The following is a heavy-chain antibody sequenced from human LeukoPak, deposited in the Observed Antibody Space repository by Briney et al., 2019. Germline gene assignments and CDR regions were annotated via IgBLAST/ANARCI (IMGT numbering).Heavy chain of an antibody. CDR1: GGSISSYY. D-gene: IGHD6-13*01. J-gene: IGHJ5*02. V-gene: IGHV4-59*01. CDR3: ARDARRIAAAGTGRWFDP. CDR2: IYYSGST. Sequence: SETLSLTCTVSGGSISSYYWSWIRQPPGKGLEWIGYIYYSGSTNYNPSLKSRVTISVDTSKNQFSLKLSSVTAADTAVYYCARDARRIAAAGTGRWFDPWGQGTLVTVSS.